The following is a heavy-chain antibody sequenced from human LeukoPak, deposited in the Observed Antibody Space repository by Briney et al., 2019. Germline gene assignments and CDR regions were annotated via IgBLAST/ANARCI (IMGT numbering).Heavy chain of an antibody. J-gene: IGHJ6*03. D-gene: IGHD3-3*01. CDR1: GGSFSGYY. CDR3: ARETSPTFGVVIMTKHKYYYYMDV. CDR2: INHSGST. V-gene: IGHV4-34*01. Sequence: TSETLSLTCAVYGGSFSGYYWSWIRQPPGKGLEWIGGINHSGSTNYNPSLKSRVTISVDTSKNQFSLKLSSVTAADTAVYYCARETSPTFGVVIMTKHKYYYYMDVWGKGTTVTVSS.